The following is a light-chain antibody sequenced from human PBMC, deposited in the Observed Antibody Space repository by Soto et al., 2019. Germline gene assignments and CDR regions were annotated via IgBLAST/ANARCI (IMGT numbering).Light chain of an antibody. Sequence: QSVLTQPASVSGSPGQSITISCSGTSSDIGTYDHVARFQQFPGKTPKLMIYSVSNRPSGVSYRFSGSKSGNTASLTISGLQAEDEADYYCISYTVSRSYVFGTGTKSPS. V-gene: IGLV2-14*01. J-gene: IGLJ1*01. CDR2: SVS. CDR1: SSDIGTYDH. CDR3: ISYTVSRSYV.